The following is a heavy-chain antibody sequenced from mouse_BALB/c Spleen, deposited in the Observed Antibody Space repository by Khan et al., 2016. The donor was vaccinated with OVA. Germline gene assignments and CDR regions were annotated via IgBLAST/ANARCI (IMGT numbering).Heavy chain of an antibody. V-gene: IGHV5-6*01. Sequence: EVELVESGGDVVKPGGSLKLSCAASGFTFSTYGMSWVRQTPDKRLEWVATVSTGGHYPYYPDTVKGRFTISRDNAKKTLYLQMNSLKSEDTAMFYCARLAYYYDSEGFAYWGQGTLVTVSA. J-gene: IGHJ3*01. CDR2: VSTGGHYP. D-gene: IGHD1-1*01. CDR1: GFTFSTYG. CDR3: ARLAYYYDSEGFAY.